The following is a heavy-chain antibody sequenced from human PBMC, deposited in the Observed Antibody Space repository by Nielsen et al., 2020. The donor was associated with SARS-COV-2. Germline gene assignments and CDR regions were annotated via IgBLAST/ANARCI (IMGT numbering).Heavy chain of an antibody. J-gene: IGHJ4*02. Sequence: GSLRLSCAVSGGSFSDSYWTWIRQPPGKGLEWIGEINHSGSTTYNPSLKSRVTISVDTSKNWFSLKLISVTAADTAVYYCARSRPVTDYWGQGTLVTVSS. CDR1: GGSFSDSY. D-gene: IGHD4-17*01. V-gene: IGHV4-34*01. CDR3: ARSRPVTDY. CDR2: INHSGST.